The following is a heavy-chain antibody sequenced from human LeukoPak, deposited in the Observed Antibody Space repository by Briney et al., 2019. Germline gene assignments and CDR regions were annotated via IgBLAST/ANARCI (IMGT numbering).Heavy chain of an antibody. J-gene: IGHJ4*02. CDR3: ARVSRIVVVTAIDYYFDY. D-gene: IGHD2-21*02. CDR1: GYTLTELS. Sequence: ASVKVSCKVSGYTLTELSMHWVRQAPGKGLEWMGGFDPEDGETIYAQKFQGRVTMTRNTSISTAYMELSSLRSEDTAVYYCARVSRIVVVTAIDYYFDYWGQGTLVTVSS. V-gene: IGHV1-24*01. CDR2: FDPEDGET.